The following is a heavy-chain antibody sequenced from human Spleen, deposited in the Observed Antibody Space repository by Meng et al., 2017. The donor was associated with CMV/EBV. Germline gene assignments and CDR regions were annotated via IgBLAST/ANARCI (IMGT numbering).Heavy chain of an antibody. V-gene: IGHV1-46*01. Sequence: ASVKGSCKASGYTFIDYYMHWVRQAPGQGLEWMGIINTSSSRTTYAQKFQGRATMTRDQSTSTVYMELSSLRSDDTAVYFCAKESGEVSGSFDSWGQGTLVTVSS. D-gene: IGHD5/OR15-5a*01. CDR2: INTSSSRT. CDR3: AKESGEVSGSFDS. CDR1: GYTFIDYY. J-gene: IGHJ4*02.